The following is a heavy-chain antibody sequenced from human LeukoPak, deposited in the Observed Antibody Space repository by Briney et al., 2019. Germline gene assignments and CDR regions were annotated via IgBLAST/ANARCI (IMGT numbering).Heavy chain of an antibody. CDR2: IKQDGSEK. J-gene: IGHJ4*02. D-gene: IGHD3-22*01. Sequence: PGGSLRLSCAASGFTFSSYWMSWVRQAPGKGLEWVANIKQDGSEKYYVDSVKGRFTISRDNAKNSLYLQMNSLRAEDTAVYYCARGSTSYYDSSGIYYWGQGTLVTVSS. CDR1: GFTFSSYW. CDR3: ARGSTSYYDSSGIYY. V-gene: IGHV3-7*01.